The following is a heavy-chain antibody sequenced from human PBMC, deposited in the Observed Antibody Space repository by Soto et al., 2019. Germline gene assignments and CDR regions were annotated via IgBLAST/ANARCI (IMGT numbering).Heavy chain of an antibody. Sequence: EVQLVESGGGLVQAGASLRLSCAASGFTFSTYWMHWVRQAPGKGLMWLSRIKGDESATNYADSVEGRFTISRDNAKHTVYLQVNRLRVEDTAVYYCARGVLGAYWFCPWGQGTLGTVSS. J-gene: IGHJ5*02. V-gene: IGHV3-74*01. CDR2: IKGDESAT. CDR3: ARGVLGAYWFCP. D-gene: IGHD2-15*01. CDR1: GFTFSTYW.